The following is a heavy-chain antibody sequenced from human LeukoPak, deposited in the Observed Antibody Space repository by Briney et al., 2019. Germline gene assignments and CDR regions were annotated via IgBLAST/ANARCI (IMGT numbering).Heavy chain of an antibody. J-gene: IGHJ4*02. CDR1: GGSISSSSYY. Sequence: SETLSLTCTVSGGSISSSSYYWGWIRQPPGKGLEWIGSIYYSGSTYYNPSLKSRVTISVDTSKNQFSLKLSSVTAADTAVYSCARQYDYGDYFDYWGQGTLVTVSS. CDR3: ARQYDYGDYFDY. V-gene: IGHV4-39*01. D-gene: IGHD4-17*01. CDR2: IYYSGST.